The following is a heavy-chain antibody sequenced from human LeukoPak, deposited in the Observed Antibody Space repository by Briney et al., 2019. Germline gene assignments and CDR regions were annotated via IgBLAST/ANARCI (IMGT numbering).Heavy chain of an antibody. CDR1: GGSISSSSYY. J-gene: IGHJ4*02. V-gene: IGHV4-39*07. Sequence: SETLSLTCTVSGGSISSSSYYWGWIRQPPGKGLEWIGSIYYSGSTYYNPSLKSRVTISVDTPKNQFSLKLSSVTAADTAVYYCAREQRGFGELYFDYWGQGTLVTVSS. CDR3: AREQRGFGELYFDY. CDR2: IYYSGST. D-gene: IGHD3-10*01.